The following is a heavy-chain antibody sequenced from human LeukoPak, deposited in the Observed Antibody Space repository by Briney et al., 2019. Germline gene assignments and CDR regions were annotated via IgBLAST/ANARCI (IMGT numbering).Heavy chain of an antibody. CDR1: GYTFTGYY. V-gene: IGHV1-2*02. Sequence: GASVTVSYKASGYTFTGYYMHWVRQAPGQGREWMGWINPNSGGTNYAQKFQGRVTMTRDTSISTAYMELSRLRSDDTAVYYCASSKTDYYFDYWGQGTLVTVSS. J-gene: IGHJ4*02. D-gene: IGHD1-14*01. CDR2: INPNSGGT. CDR3: ASSKTDYYFDY.